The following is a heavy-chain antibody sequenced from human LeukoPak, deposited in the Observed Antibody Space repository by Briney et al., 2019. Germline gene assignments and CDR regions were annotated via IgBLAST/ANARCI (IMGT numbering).Heavy chain of an antibody. D-gene: IGHD2-2*01. Sequence: PGGSLRLSCAASGFTFSSYSMNWVRQAPGKGLEWVSSISGSSSHIYYVDSVKGRFTISRDNAKNSLYLQMNSLRAEDTAVYYCASLNCSSTSCYSDYWGQGTLVTVSS. CDR2: ISGSSSHI. CDR1: GFTFSSYS. J-gene: IGHJ4*02. V-gene: IGHV3-21*01. CDR3: ASLNCSSTSCYSDY.